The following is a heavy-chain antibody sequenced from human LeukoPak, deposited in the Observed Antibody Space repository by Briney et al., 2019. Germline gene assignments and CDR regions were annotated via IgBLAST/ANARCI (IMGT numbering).Heavy chain of an antibody. CDR1: GFTFSSYW. V-gene: IGHV3-74*01. D-gene: IGHD5-24*01. J-gene: IGHJ4*02. CDR3: ARARDGYNSPYFDY. CDR2: IKSDGSI. Sequence: PGGYLRLSCAASGFTFSSYWMHWVRQAPGKGLVWVSRIKSDGSISYADSVKGRFTISRDNAKNTLYLQMNSLRAEDTAVYYCARARDGYNSPYFDYWGQGSLVTVSS.